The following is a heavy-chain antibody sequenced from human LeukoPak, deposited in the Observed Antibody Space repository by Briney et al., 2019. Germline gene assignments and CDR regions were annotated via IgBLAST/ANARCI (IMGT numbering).Heavy chain of an antibody. D-gene: IGHD3-10*01. Sequence: SETLSLTCTVSGGSINNYYWSWIRQPPGEGLEWIGYVSSNEGTNYNPSLKSRVTILVDASKNQFSLHLYSVTAADTAVYYCARVRSYYGSVTGKSYYFDYWGQGTLVTVSS. CDR2: VSSNEGT. CDR1: GGSINNYY. V-gene: IGHV4-59*01. CDR3: ARVRSYYGSVTGKSYYFDY. J-gene: IGHJ4*02.